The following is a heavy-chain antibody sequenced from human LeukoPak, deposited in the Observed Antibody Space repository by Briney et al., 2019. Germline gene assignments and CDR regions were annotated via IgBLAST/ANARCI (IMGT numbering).Heavy chain of an antibody. Sequence: GGSLRLSCVASEFTFSSYNMNWVRQAPGKGLEWVSSISSSSSTIYYADSVTGRFTISRDNAKNTLYLQMTSLGAEDTAVYYCARAVVTPSSFDYWGQGTLVTVSS. V-gene: IGHV3-48*01. CDR1: EFTFSSYN. CDR2: ISSSSSTI. J-gene: IGHJ4*02. CDR3: ARAVVTPSSFDY. D-gene: IGHD4-23*01.